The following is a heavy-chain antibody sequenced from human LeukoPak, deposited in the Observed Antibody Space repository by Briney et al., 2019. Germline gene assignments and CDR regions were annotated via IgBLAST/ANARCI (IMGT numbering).Heavy chain of an antibody. V-gene: IGHV3-74*01. CDR2: ITSDGRST. CDR1: GFTFSIYW. J-gene: IGHJ4*02. D-gene: IGHD2-21*02. CDR3: ARVWTAYCGGDCYSSLDF. Sequence: PGGSLRLSCAASGFTFSIYWMHWVRQAPGKGLVWVSRITSDGRSTTYADSVKGRFTISRDNAKNTLYLQMNTLRVDDTAVYYCARVWTAYCGGDCYSSLDFWGQGTLVTVSS.